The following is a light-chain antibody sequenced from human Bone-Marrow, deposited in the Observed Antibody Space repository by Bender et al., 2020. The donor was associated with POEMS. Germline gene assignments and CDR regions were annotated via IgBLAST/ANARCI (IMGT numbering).Light chain of an antibody. CDR2: EDN. Sequence: NFMLTQPHSVSESPGKTVTIACARTNGSIASNFVQWYQRRPGSSPTTVIYEDNRRPSGVPDLFSGSIDRSSNSASLTISGLKTADEADYYCQSYDSNIWVFGGWAKLTVL. CDR3: QSYDSNIWV. CDR1: NGSIASNF. V-gene: IGLV6-57*01. J-gene: IGLJ3*02.